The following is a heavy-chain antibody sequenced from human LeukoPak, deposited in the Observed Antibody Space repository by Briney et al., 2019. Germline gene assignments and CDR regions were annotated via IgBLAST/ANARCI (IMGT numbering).Heavy chain of an antibody. CDR3: ARAVSGSLYGDFDF. D-gene: IGHD1-26*01. CDR2: ISAYNGNT. CDR1: GYTFTSYG. Sequence: ASVKVSRKASGYTFTSYGISWVRQAPGQGLEWMGWISAYNGNTNYAQKLQGRVTMTTDTSTSTAYMELRSLRSDDTAVYYCARAVSGSLYGDFDFWGQGTLVTVSS. V-gene: IGHV1-18*01. J-gene: IGHJ4*02.